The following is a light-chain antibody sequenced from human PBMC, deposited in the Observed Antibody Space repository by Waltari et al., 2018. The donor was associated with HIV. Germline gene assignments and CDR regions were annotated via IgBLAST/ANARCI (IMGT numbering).Light chain of an antibody. CDR1: QSVSSSY. J-gene: IGKJ2*01. CDR3: QQYGSSPPT. CDR2: GAS. Sequence: EIVLTQSPVTLSLSPGARATLSCRASQSVSSSYLAWYQQKPGQAPRLLIYGASSRATGIPDRFSGSGSGTDFTLTISRLEPEDFVVYFCQQYGSSPPTFGQGTNLEIK. V-gene: IGKV3-20*01.